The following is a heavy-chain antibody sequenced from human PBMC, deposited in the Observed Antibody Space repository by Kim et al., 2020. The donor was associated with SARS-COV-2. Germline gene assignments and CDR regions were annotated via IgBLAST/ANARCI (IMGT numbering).Heavy chain of an antibody. CDR3: AKSYYDSSTFLRFDY. J-gene: IGHJ4*02. V-gene: IGHV3-33*03. D-gene: IGHD3-22*01. Sequence: ETVKGRFATARDNSKNNLYLQMNSLRAEDTAVYCCAKSYYDSSTFLRFDYWGQGTLVTVSS.